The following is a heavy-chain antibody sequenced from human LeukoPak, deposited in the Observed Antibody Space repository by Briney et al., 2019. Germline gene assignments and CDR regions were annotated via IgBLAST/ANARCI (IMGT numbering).Heavy chain of an antibody. J-gene: IGHJ4*02. V-gene: IGHV1-69*13. D-gene: IGHD2-15*01. CDR2: IIPIFGTA. Sequence: SVKVSFKASGGTFSSYAISWVRQAPGQGLEWMGGIIPIFGTANYAQKFQGRVTITADESTSTAYMELSSLRSEDTAVYYCARGCSGGSCYSGDYWGQGTLVTVSS. CDR1: GGTFSSYA. CDR3: ARGCSGGSCYSGDY.